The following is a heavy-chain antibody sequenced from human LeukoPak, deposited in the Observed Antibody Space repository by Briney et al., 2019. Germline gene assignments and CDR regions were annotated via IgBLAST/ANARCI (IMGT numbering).Heavy chain of an antibody. Sequence: PGGSLRLSCAASGFTFSTYVMHWVRHAPGKGLVWVSRIGYDDTDTKYADSVKGRFTISRDNTKHTLYLQMNSVRAEDTAVYYCAREGTGPTDYWGQGTLVTVSS. CDR2: IGYDDTDT. CDR3: AREGTGPTDY. V-gene: IGHV3-74*03. D-gene: IGHD1-14*01. CDR1: GFTFSTYV. J-gene: IGHJ4*02.